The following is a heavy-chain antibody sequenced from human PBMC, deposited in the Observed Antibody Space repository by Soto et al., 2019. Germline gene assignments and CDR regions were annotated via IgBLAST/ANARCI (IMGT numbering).Heavy chain of an antibody. V-gene: IGHV1-69*02. CDR2: IIPILDIA. D-gene: IGHD5-12*01. CDR3: ARATPGYSTYDYYFDY. Sequence: QVQLVQSGAEVRKPGSSVKVSCKASGGTFSNHTISWVRQAPGQGLEWMGRIIPILDIAGYAQRFQGRVTITXXKXTXXAYMEVSILGSEDTAVYYCARATPGYSTYDYYFDYWGQGTLVTVSS. J-gene: IGHJ4*02. CDR1: GGTFSNHT.